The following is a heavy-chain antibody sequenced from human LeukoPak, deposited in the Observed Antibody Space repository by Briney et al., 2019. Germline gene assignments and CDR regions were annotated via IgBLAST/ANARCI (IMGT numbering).Heavy chain of an antibody. D-gene: IGHD4-17*01. Sequence: GGSLRLSCAASGLTFSSYAMSWVRQAPGKGLEWVSAISGSGGSTYYADSVKGRFTISRDNSKNTLYLQMNSLRAEDTAVYYCAKDYYGDYFGYFDYWGQGTLVTVSS. V-gene: IGHV3-23*01. J-gene: IGHJ4*02. CDR3: AKDYYGDYFGYFDY. CDR2: ISGSGGST. CDR1: GLTFSSYA.